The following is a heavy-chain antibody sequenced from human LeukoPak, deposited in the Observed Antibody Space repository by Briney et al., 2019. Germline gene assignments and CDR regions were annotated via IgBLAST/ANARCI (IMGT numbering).Heavy chain of an antibody. CDR1: GYSFTSYW. J-gene: IGHJ4*02. CDR2: IDPSDSYT. CDR3: ASAYYYDSSGYYLGDY. Sequence: GESLKISCKGSGYSFTSYWISWVRQMPGKGLEWMGRIDPSDSYTNYSPSFQGHVTISADKSISTAYLQWSSLKASDTAMYYCASAYYYDSSGYYLGDYWGQGTLVAVSS. D-gene: IGHD3-22*01. V-gene: IGHV5-10-1*01.